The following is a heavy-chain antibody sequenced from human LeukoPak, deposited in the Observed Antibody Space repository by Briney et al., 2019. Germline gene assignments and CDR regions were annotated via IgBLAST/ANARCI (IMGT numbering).Heavy chain of an antibody. J-gene: IGHJ4*02. V-gene: IGHV3-30*18. D-gene: IGHD6-13*01. CDR1: GFTFSSYG. CDR2: ISYDGSNK. CDR3: AKEKGVIVAAAGTGLSY. Sequence: GGSLRLSCAASGFTFSSYGMHWVRQAPGKGLEWVAVISYDGSNKYYADSVKGRFTISRDNSKNTLYLQMNSLRAEDTAVYYCAKEKGVIVAAAGTGLSYWGQGTLVTVSS.